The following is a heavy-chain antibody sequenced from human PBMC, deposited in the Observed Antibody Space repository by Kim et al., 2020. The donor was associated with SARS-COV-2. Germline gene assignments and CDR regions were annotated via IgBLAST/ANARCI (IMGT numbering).Heavy chain of an antibody. V-gene: IGHV3-13*01. Sequence: GGSLRLSCAASGFTFSSYDMHWVRQATGKGLEWVSAIGTAGDTYYPGSVKGRFTISRENAKNSLYLQMNSLRAGDTAVYYCARGFGDYYDSSGYSFDPWGQGTLVTVSS. CDR3: ARGFGDYYDSSGYSFDP. CDR2: IGTAGDT. D-gene: IGHD3-22*01. J-gene: IGHJ5*02. CDR1: GFTFSSYD.